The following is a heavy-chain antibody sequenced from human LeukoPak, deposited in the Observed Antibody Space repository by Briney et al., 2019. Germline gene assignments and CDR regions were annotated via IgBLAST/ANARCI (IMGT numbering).Heavy chain of an antibody. V-gene: IGHV4-34*01. J-gene: IGHJ5*02. CDR1: GWSFNDHY. Sequence: SETLSLTCAVYGWSFNDHYWNWIRQTPGKGLEWIGEINARGDTNFNPSLKSRVTISVDSSKNQFSLTLRSIIAADTAGYYCARGQVPAARGYNWFDPWGQGTLVTVSS. CDR3: ARGQVPAARGYNWFDP. D-gene: IGHD2-2*01. CDR2: INARGDT.